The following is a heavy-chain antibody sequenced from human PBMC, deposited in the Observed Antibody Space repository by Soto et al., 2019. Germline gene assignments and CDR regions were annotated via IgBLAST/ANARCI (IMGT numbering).Heavy chain of an antibody. CDR1: GFTFSRYE. J-gene: IGHJ4*02. CDR2: ITTSGTTM. CDR3: ARTNYHFDL. V-gene: IGHV3-48*03. Sequence: GGSLRLSCAASGFTFSRYEMNWVRQAPGKGLEWVSYITTSGTTMYYADSVKGRFTTSRDNAKNSLFLQMNSLRAEDTAVYYCARTNYHFDLWGQGTPVTVSS. D-gene: IGHD3-10*01.